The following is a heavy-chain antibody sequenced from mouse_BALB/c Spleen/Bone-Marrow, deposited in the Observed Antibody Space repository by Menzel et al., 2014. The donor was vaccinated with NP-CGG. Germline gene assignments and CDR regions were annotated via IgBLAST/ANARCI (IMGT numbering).Heavy chain of an antibody. D-gene: IGHD4-1*02. Sequence: VQLQQSGVELMKPGASVKISCKATGYTFSSYWIEWVKQRPGHSLEWIGEILPGSGSTNYNEKFKGKATFTADTSSNTAYMQLSSLTSEDSAVYYCARSTGTWDYWGQGTTLTVSS. J-gene: IGHJ2*01. CDR2: ILPGSGST. CDR3: ARSTGTWDY. V-gene: IGHV1-9*01. CDR1: GYTFSSYW.